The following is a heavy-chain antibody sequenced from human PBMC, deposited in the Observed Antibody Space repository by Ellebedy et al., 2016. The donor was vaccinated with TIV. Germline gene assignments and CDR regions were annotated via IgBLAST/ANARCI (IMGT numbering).Heavy chain of an antibody. D-gene: IGHD2-2*01. CDR2: ISHDGSKR. V-gene: IGHV3-30*03. CDR3: ARDPVVPAANFDY. CDR1: GFRFSVSG. J-gene: IGHJ4*02. Sequence: GGSLRLSXAASGFRFSVSGMHWVRQAPGKGLAWVAVISHDGSKRHYADSVKGRFTISRDNLNHTVYLQMNSLRPDDTAVYYCARDPVVPAANFDYWGQGTLVTVSS.